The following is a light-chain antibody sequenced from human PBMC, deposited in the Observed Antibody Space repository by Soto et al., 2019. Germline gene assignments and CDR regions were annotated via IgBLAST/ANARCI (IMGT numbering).Light chain of an antibody. V-gene: IGKV3-20*01. J-gene: IGKJ5*01. CDR2: GAS. CDR1: QSVSSSY. Sequence: EIVLTHSPGTLSLSPGEIATLSCRASQSVSSSYLAWYQQKPGQAPRLLIYGASSRATGIPDRFSGSGSGTDFTLTISRLEPEDFAVYYCQQYGSSPWTFGQGTRLEIK. CDR3: QQYGSSPWT.